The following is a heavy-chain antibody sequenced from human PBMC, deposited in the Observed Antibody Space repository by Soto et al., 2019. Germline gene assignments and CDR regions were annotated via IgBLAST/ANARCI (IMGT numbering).Heavy chain of an antibody. CDR1: GDSINSRSYY. V-gene: IGHV4-39*01. Sequence: SETLSLTCTVTGDSINSRSYYWGWIRQPPGKGLEWIGSIYYSGRTYNNPSLRSRVSMSIDTSKDQFSLKLKSVTAADTALYYCVRDGTKTLRDWFDPWGQGISVTAPQ. J-gene: IGHJ5*02. D-gene: IGHD1-1*01. CDR2: IYYSGRT. CDR3: VRDGTKTLRDWFDP.